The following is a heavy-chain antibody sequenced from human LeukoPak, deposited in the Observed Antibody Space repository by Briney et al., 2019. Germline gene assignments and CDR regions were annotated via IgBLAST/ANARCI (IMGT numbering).Heavy chain of an antibody. Sequence: PETLSLTCAVYGGSFSGYYWSWICQPPGKGEEWIGEINHSGSTNYNPSLTSRVTISVDTSKNQFPLKLSSVTAADTAVYYCARSRGYSGYTNGMDVWGQGTTVTVSS. CDR2: INHSGST. V-gene: IGHV4-34*01. CDR3: ARSRGYSGYTNGMDV. J-gene: IGHJ6*02. D-gene: IGHD5-12*01. CDR1: GGSFSGYY.